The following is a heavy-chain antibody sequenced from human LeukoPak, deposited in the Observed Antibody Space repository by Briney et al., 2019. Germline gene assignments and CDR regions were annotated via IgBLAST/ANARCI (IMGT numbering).Heavy chain of an antibody. CDR2: VSGSGDNT. D-gene: IGHD1-14*01. J-gene: IGHJ4*02. CDR3: DRIIYFDY. Sequence: PSETLSLTCAVYGGSFSGYYWSWVRQAPGKGLEWVSGVSGSGDNTYYADSVKGRFTISRDNSKNTLHLQMNSLRAEDTAVYYCDRIIYFDYWGQGTLVTVSS. CDR1: GGSFSGYY. V-gene: IGHV3-23*01.